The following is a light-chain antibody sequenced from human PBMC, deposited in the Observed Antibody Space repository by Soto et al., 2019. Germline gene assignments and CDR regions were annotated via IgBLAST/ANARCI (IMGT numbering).Light chain of an antibody. CDR3: ATWNDGVFV. CDR2: SNT. CDR1: TSNIGRST. Sequence: QSVLTQPPSASGTHGQRVTISCSESTSNIGRSTVSWYQQFPGAAPKLLIYSNTQRPLGVPVRFSGSKSDTSASLAISGLQSEDEADYYCATWNDGVFVFGIGTKVTVL. V-gene: IGLV1-44*01. J-gene: IGLJ1*01.